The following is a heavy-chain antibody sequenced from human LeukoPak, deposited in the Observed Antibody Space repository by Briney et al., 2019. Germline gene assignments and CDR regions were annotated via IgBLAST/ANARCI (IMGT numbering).Heavy chain of an antibody. CDR3: AKDKRPGDFSPDGIDY. CDR2: ISGHAGHT. J-gene: IGHJ4*02. CDR1: GLNFSSYA. Sequence: GGSLRLSCAASGLNFSSYAMSWVRQAPGKGLEWVSAISGHAGHTYYSGSVKGRFTLSRDNSKNTLYLQMNSLRAEDTALYYCAKDKRPGDFSPDGIDYWGQGTLVTVSS. V-gene: IGHV3-23*01. D-gene: IGHD3-3*01.